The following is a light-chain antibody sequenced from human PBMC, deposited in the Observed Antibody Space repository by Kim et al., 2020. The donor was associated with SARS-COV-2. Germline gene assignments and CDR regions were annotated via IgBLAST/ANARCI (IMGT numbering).Light chain of an antibody. CDR1: RLGSYC. Sequence: AWGQTVRSKGQGARLGSYCAIWYQQKPGQARVLVIYGKNIRPAGIPDRFSGSSSGNTASLTITGAQAEDEADYYCNSRDSCGNHWVFGGGTQLTV. CDR3: NSRDSCGNHWV. V-gene: IGLV3-19*01. CDR2: GKN. J-gene: IGLJ3*02.